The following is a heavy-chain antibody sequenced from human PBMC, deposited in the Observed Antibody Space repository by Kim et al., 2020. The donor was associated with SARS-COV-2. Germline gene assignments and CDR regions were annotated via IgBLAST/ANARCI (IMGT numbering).Heavy chain of an antibody. CDR3: ARIFDFWSGHDY. J-gene: IGHJ4*02. D-gene: IGHD3-3*01. V-gene: IGHV4-59*01. Sequence: NYTPSLKSRVTISVDTSKNQFSLKLSSVTAADTAVYYCARIFDFWSGHDYWGQGTLVTVSS.